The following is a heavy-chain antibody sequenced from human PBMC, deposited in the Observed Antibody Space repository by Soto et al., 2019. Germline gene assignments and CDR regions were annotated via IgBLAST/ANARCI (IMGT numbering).Heavy chain of an antibody. CDR2: IVPLFGTA. CDR3: ASDGEPGYSFWSGPLGGGRFDP. J-gene: IGHJ5*02. V-gene: IGHV1-69*12. CDR1: GATFGNTA. Sequence: QVQLVQSGAEVKEPGSSVNVSCKTSGATFGNTAVTWVRQAPGQGLEWIGGIVPLFGTANYAQKFRGRVTITADESTSTADMELSSLRTDDTAVYYCASDGEPGYSFWSGPLGGGRFDPWGQGTLVTVSS. D-gene: IGHD3-3*01.